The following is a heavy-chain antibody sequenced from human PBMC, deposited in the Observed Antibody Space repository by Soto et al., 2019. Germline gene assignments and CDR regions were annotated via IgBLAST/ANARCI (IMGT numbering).Heavy chain of an antibody. V-gene: IGHV3-48*01. CDR1: GFSFGTQS. Sequence: DVQLVESGGGLVQPGESLRLSCVASGFSFGTQSMNWVRQAPGKGLEWVAYIKSSGDNIFYADSVKARFTISRDNARDSLYLKMKSMRVDDTAVYYCLQAVGPSDMRRHFFQDWGQGSLVTVSS. CDR3: LQAVGPSDMRRHFFQD. J-gene: IGHJ4*02. CDR2: IKSSGDNI. D-gene: IGHD1-26*01.